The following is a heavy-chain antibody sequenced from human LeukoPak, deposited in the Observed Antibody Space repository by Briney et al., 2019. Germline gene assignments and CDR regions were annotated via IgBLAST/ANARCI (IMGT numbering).Heavy chain of an antibody. CDR1: GYSFTSYW. J-gene: IGHJ3*02. Sequence: GESQKISCKGSGYSFTSYWIGWVRQMPGKGLEWIGIIYPGDSDTRYSPSFQGQVTISADKSITTAYLQWSSLRASDTAMYYCARPANRGDAFDIWGQGTMVTVSS. D-gene: IGHD2/OR15-2a*01. CDR3: ARPANRGDAFDI. CDR2: IYPGDSDT. V-gene: IGHV5-51*01.